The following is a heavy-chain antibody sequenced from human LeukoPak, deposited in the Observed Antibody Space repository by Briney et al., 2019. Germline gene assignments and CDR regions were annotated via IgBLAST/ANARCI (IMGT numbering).Heavy chain of an antibody. D-gene: IGHD4-11*01. Sequence: SVKVSCKASGGTFTSYAISWARQAPGLWLELMGGIIPIFGTANYAQKFQGRVTITADESTSTAYMELSSLRSEDTAVYYCAIPLSNYAYYYYGMDVWGQGTTVTVSS. J-gene: IGHJ6*02. CDR3: AIPLSNYAYYYYGMDV. CDR2: IIPIFGTA. CDR1: GGTFTSYA. V-gene: IGHV1-69*13.